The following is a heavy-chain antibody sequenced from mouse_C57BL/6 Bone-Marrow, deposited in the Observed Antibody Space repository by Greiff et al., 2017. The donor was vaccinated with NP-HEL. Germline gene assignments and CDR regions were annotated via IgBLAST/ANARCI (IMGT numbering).Heavy chain of an antibody. Sequence: EVLLVESGGDLVKPGGSLKLSCAASGFTFSSYGMSWVRQTPDKRLEWVATISRGGSYTNYTDNVKGRFTISRDNAKNTLYLQMSSLKSEDTAVYYCARHYYGSYFDYWGQGTTLTVSS. CDR3: ARHYYGSYFDY. D-gene: IGHD2-1*01. V-gene: IGHV5-6*01. CDR2: ISRGGSYT. J-gene: IGHJ2*01. CDR1: GFTFSSYG.